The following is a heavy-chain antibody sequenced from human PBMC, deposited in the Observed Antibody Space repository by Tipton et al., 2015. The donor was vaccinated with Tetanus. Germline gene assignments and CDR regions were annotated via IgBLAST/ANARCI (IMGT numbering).Heavy chain of an antibody. V-gene: IGHV4-59*01. CDR2: IYIPEGT. Sequence: TLSLTCTVSGDSISRSYWSWIRQSPGKGLEWIGYIYIPEGTIYNPSLQSRVIISVDTSKSQVSLRLTSVTAADTAIYYCARDSSQGLIDFWSGFHDQIDYWGHGTLVTVSS. D-gene: IGHD3-3*01. J-gene: IGHJ4*01. CDR1: GDSISRSY. CDR3: ARDSSQGLIDFWSGFHDQIDY.